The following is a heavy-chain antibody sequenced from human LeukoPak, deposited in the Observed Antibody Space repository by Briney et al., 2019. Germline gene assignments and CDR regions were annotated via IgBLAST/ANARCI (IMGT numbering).Heavy chain of an antibody. CDR1: GFSFSTYG. V-gene: IGHV3-33*01. J-gene: IGHJ4*02. D-gene: IGHD3-10*01. CDR2: IWSDGSNK. CDR3: ARDWAVG. Sequence: PGGSLRLSCAASGFSFSTYGMDWVRQAPGKGLEWVAAIWSDGSNKNYADSVKGRFTISRDNSKNTLYLQMNSLRTEDTAVYYCARDWAVGWGQGTLVSVSS.